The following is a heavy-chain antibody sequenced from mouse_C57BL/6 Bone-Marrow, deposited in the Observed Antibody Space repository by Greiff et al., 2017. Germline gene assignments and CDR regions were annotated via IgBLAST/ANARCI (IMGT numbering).Heavy chain of an antibody. V-gene: IGHV1-59*01. J-gene: IGHJ3*01. CDR2: IDPSDSYT. D-gene: IGHD3-2*02. Sequence: QVQLQQPGAELVRPGTSVKLSCKASGYTFTSYWMHWVKQRPGQGLEWIGVIDPSDSYTNYNQKFKGKATLTVDTSPSTAYMQLSSLTSEDSAVYYCARDSSGCGFAYWGQGTLVTVSA. CDR1: GYTFTSYW. CDR3: ARDSSGCGFAY.